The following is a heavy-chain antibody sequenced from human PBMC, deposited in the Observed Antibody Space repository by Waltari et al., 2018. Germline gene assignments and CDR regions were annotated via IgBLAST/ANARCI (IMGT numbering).Heavy chain of an antibody. CDR3: AKDRASSGAWDYVDH. J-gene: IGHJ4*02. CDR2: LYRNNNA. CDR1: GFAVSTSY. D-gene: IGHD3-10*02. Sequence: VQLVESGGDLVQPGGSLRLSCAASGFAVSTSYMTWIRQSPGKGLECVSVLYRNNNAYYLDSVEGRFTVSRDNSKNTLYLHMNNLRREDSAVYYCAKDRASSGAWDYVDHWGQGTLVTVSS. V-gene: IGHV3-66*01.